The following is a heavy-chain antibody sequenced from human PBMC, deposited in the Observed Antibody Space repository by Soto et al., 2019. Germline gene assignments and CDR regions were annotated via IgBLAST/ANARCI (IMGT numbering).Heavy chain of an antibody. CDR2: INPNSGGT. V-gene: IGHV1-2*04. D-gene: IGHD3-10*01. CDR1: GYTFTGYY. CDR3: ARDLSYKEPHFDY. Sequence: ASVKVSCKASGYTFTGYYMHWVRQAPGQGLEWMGWINPNSGGTNYAQKFQGWVTMTRDTSISTAYMELSRLRSDDTAVYYCARDLSYKEPHFDYWGQGTLVTVSS. J-gene: IGHJ4*02.